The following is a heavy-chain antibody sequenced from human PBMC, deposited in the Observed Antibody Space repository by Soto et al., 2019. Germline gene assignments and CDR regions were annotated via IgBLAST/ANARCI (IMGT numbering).Heavy chain of an antibody. V-gene: IGHV4-34*01. CDR3: ARRWARWVVAATPFDY. D-gene: IGHD2-15*01. CDR1: GGSFSGYY. CDR2: INHSGST. Sequence: SETLSLTCAVYGGSFSGYYWSWIRQPPGKGLEWIGEINHSGSTNYNPSLKSRVTISVDTSKNQFSLKLSSVTAADTAVYYCARRWARWVVAATPFDYWGQGTLVTAPQ. J-gene: IGHJ4*02.